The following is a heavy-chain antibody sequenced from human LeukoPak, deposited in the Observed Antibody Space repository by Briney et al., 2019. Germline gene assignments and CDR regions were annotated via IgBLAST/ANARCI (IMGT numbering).Heavy chain of an antibody. CDR3: TRHVGYYYYYMDV. J-gene: IGHJ6*03. CDR2: ISSSSSYI. D-gene: IGHD1-26*01. CDR1: GFTFANYA. V-gene: IGHV3-21*04. Sequence: GGSLRLSCAASGFTFANYAMNWVRQAPGKGLEWVSSISSSSSYIYYADSVKGRFTISRDNAKNSLYLQMNSLRAEDTAVYYCTRHVGYYYYYMDVWGKGTTVTVSS.